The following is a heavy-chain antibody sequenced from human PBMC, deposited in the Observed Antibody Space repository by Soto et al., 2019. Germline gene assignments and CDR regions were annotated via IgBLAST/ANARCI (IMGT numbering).Heavy chain of an antibody. J-gene: IGHJ4*02. CDR1: GGSISSGGYS. Sequence: SETLSLTCAVSGGSISSGGYSWSWIRQPPGKGLEWIGYIYHSGSTYYNPSLKSRVTISVDRSKNQFSLKLSSVTAADTAVYYCARSRDGYNQFDYWGQGTLVTVSS. CDR3: ARSRDGYNQFDY. D-gene: IGHD5-12*01. CDR2: IYHSGST. V-gene: IGHV4-30-2*01.